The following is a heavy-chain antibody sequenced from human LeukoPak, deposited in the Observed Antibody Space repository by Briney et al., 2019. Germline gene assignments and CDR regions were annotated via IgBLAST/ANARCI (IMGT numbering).Heavy chain of an antibody. D-gene: IGHD3-22*01. CDR2: ISGSGGST. V-gene: IGHV3-23*01. CDR3: AKDELAEYYYDSSGYYPGY. J-gene: IGHJ4*02. CDR1: GFTFSSYA. Sequence: PGGSLRLSCAASGFTFSSYAMSWVRQAPGKGLEWVSAISGSGGSTYYADSVKGRFTISRDNSKSTLYLQMNSLRAEDTAVYYCAKDELAEYYYDSSGYYPGYWGQGTLVTVSS.